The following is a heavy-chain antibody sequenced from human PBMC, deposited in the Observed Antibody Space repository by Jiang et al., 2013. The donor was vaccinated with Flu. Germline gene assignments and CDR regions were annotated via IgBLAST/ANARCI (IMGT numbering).Heavy chain of an antibody. J-gene: IGHJ3*01. CDR3: ARMREAEAGWDAFDF. CDR2: WDDDK. V-gene: IGHV2-5*02. Sequence: WDDDKRYSPSLKSRLTITKDTSKNQVVLTMTNMDPVDTATYYCARMREAEAGWDAFDFWGQGTMVTVSS. D-gene: IGHD6-19*01.